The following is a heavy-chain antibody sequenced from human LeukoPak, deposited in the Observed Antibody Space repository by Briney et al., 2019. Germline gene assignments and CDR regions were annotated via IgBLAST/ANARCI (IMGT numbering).Heavy chain of an antibody. V-gene: IGHV3-72*01. J-gene: IGHJ4*02. CDR3: VREAGSGSCSMCYFDC. CDR2: TRNKANSYAT. CDR1: GFTFSNAW. Sequence: GGSLRLSCAASGFTFSNAWISWVRQAPGKGLEWVGRTRNKANSYATEYAASVKGRFTISRDDSKNSLFLQVNSLKTEDTAVYYCVREAGSGSCSMCYFDCWGQGTLVTVSS. D-gene: IGHD1-26*01.